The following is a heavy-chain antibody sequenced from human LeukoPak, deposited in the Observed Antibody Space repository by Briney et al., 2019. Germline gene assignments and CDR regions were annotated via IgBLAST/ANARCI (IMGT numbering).Heavy chain of an antibody. CDR2: ISGSGGST. V-gene: IGHV3-23*01. CDR3: AKGASLGGAYRPKAPDY. D-gene: IGHD3-16*02. CDR1: GFTFSNYA. J-gene: IGHJ4*02. Sequence: GGSLRLSCAASGFTFSNYAMNWVRQAPGKGLNWVSGISGSGGSTYYADFVKGRFTISRDSSKNTLYLQMNSLRAEDTAVYYCAKGASLGGAYRPKAPDYWGQGTLVTVSS.